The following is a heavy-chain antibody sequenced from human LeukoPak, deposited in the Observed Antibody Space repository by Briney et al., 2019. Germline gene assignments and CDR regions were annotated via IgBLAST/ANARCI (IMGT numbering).Heavy chain of an antibody. CDR2: ISSSGSTI. CDR3: ARESRLRRENYYYGLDV. Sequence: GGSLRLSCAASGFTVSDYYMSWIRQAPGKGLEWVSYISSSGSTIYYADSVKGRFTISRDTSKNTLYLQMNSLRADDTAVYYCARESRLRRENYYYGLDVWGQGTTVTVSS. V-gene: IGHV3-11*01. CDR1: GFTVSDYY. D-gene: IGHD1-26*01. J-gene: IGHJ6*02.